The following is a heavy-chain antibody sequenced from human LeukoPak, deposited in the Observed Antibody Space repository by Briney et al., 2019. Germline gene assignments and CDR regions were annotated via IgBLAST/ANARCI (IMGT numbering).Heavy chain of an antibody. CDR1: GFTFGSYE. D-gene: IGHD3-16*01. CDR2: ISTSGSII. Sequence: GGSLRLSCEASGFTFGSYEMTWVRQAPGKGLEWLSYISTSGSIIVYADSVKGRFTISRDNSKNTLYLQMNSLRAEDTAVFYCAKDRDDYVWGSYLGAFDIWGQGTMVTVSS. CDR3: AKDRDDYVWGSYLGAFDI. V-gene: IGHV3-48*03. J-gene: IGHJ3*02.